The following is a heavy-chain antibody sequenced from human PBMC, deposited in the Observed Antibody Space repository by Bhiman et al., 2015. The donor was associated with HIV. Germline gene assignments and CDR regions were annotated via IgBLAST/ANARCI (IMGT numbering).Heavy chain of an antibody. Sequence: EVQLVESGGGLVKPGGSLRLSCAASGFTFSIYSMNWVRQAPGKGLEWVSAISGSGGSTYYADSVKGRFTISRDNSKNTLYLQMNSLRAEDTAVYYCAKDLALGSSSGNYFDYWGQGTLVTVSS. V-gene: IGHV3-23*04. CDR2: ISGSGGST. CDR3: AKDLALGSSSGNYFDY. CDR1: GFTFSIYS. J-gene: IGHJ4*02. D-gene: IGHD6-6*01.